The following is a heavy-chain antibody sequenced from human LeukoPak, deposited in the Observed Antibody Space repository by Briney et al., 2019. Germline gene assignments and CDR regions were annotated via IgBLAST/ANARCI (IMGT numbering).Heavy chain of an antibody. Sequence: PSQTLSLTCTVSGGSISSGSYCWSWIRQPAGKGLEWIGHIHTSGNTNYNPSLKSRVTISVDTSKNQFSLKLSSVTAADTAVYYCARRIWFGDLLDDYWGQGTLVTVSS. CDR3: ARRIWFGDLLDDY. CDR1: GGSISSGSYC. V-gene: IGHV4-61*09. J-gene: IGHJ4*02. D-gene: IGHD3-10*01. CDR2: IHTSGNT.